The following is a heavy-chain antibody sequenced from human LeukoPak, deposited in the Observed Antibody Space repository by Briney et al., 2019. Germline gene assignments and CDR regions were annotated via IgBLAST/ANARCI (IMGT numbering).Heavy chain of an antibody. D-gene: IGHD4-23*01. CDR3: ARDPPNSPFDY. Sequence: GGSLRLSCAASGFTFSSYAMHWVRQAPGKGLEWVAVIWYDGSNKYYADSVKGRFTISRDNSKNTLYLQMNSLRAEDTAVYYCARDPPNSPFDYWGQGTLVTVSS. V-gene: IGHV3-33*08. J-gene: IGHJ4*02. CDR2: IWYDGSNK. CDR1: GFTFSSYA.